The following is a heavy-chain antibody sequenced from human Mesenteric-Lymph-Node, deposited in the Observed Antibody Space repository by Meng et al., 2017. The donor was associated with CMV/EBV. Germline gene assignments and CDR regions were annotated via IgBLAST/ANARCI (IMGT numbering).Heavy chain of an antibody. D-gene: IGHD2-8*01. CDR3: AKLLKYCTNGVCSLSDY. CDR2: IRYDGSNK. CDR1: GFTFSSYG. Sequence: GGSLRLSCAASGFTFSSYGMHWVRQAPGKGLEWVAFIRYDGSNKYYADSVKGRFTISRDNAKNSLYLQMNSLRAEDTAVYYCAKLLKYCTNGVCSLSDYWGQGTLVTVSS. J-gene: IGHJ4*02. V-gene: IGHV3-30*02.